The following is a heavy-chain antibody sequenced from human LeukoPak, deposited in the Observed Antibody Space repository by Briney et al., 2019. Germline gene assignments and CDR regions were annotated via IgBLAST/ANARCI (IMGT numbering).Heavy chain of an antibody. V-gene: IGHV4-39*07. Sequence: KSSETLSLTCTVSGGSIRSSSYYWGWIRQPPGKGLEWIGSFYYSGSTYYNPSLRSRVTISVDTSKNQFSLKLSSATAADTAVYFCARRAINSVMFDYWGQGTLVTVSS. CDR3: ARRAINSVMFDY. D-gene: IGHD3-16*01. CDR1: GGSIRSSSYY. CDR2: FYYSGST. J-gene: IGHJ4*02.